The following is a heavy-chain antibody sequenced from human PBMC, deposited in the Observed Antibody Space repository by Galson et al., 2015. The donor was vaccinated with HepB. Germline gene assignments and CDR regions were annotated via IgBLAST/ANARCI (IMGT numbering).Heavy chain of an antibody. Sequence: QLQLQESGPGLVKPSETLSLTCAVYGGSFSGYYWSWIRQPPGKGLEWIGEINHSGSTNYNPSLKSRVTISVDTSKNQFSLKLSSVTAADTAVYYCARYRDYGSGSYYKIPPAVDIWGQGTMVTVSS. J-gene: IGHJ3*02. CDR2: INHSGST. D-gene: IGHD3-10*01. V-gene: IGHV4-34*10. CDR1: GGSFSGYY. CDR3: ARYRDYGSGSYYKIPPAVDI.